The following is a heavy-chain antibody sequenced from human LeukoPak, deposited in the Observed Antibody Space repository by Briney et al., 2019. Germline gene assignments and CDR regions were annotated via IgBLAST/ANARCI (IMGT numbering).Heavy chain of an antibody. CDR1: GFTFSSYW. CDR3: ARDRGSGRRNYYFDY. J-gene: IGHJ4*02. V-gene: IGHV3-74*01. Sequence: PGGSLRLSCAASGFTFSSYWMHWVRQAPGKGLVWVSRINSDRSSTSYADSVKGRFTISRDNAKNTLYLQMNSLRAEDTAVYYCARDRGSGRRNYYFDYWGQGTLVTVSS. CDR2: INSDRSST. D-gene: IGHD3-10*01.